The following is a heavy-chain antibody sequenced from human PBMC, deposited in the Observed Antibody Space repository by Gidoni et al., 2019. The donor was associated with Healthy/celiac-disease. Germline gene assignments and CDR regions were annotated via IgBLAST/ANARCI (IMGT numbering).Heavy chain of an antibody. Sequence: QVQLVQSGSEVQKPGASVKVSCNASGYTFTSDGIRWVRQAPGQGLAWMGWISAYNGTTNYAQKLHGRVTMTTDTATSTAYMDLRSLRSDDTAVYYCAIVAGTGAAFDIWGQGTMVTVSS. V-gene: IGHV1-18*01. D-gene: IGHD6-19*01. CDR1: GYTFTSDG. CDR3: AIVAGTGAAFDI. J-gene: IGHJ3*02. CDR2: ISAYNGTT.